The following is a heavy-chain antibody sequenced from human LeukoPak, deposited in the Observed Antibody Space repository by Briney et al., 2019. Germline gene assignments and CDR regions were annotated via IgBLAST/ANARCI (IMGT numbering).Heavy chain of an antibody. J-gene: IGHJ4*02. CDR2: ISGSGGST. Sequence: GGSLRLSCAASGFTFSIYAMSWVRQAPGKGLEWVSGISGSGGSTYYADSVKGRFTISRDNAKNSLYLQMNSLRAEDTAVYYCARECDSEWHCYRAFDYWGQGTLVTVSS. D-gene: IGHD3-3*01. CDR3: ARECDSEWHCYRAFDY. CDR1: GFTFSIYA. V-gene: IGHV3-23*01.